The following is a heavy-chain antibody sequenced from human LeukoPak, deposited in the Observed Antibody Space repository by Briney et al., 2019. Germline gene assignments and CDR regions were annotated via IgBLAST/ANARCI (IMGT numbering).Heavy chain of an antibody. CDR3: ARHRGVLRDY. CDR1: GGSISSGSYY. D-gene: IGHD3-10*01. Sequence: SETLSLTCTVSGGSISSGSYYWSSIRQPAGKGLEWIGRIYTSGSTNYNPSLKSRVTISVDTSKNQFSLKRSGWTSAGAALYCYARHRGVLRDYWGQGTRVTVSS. J-gene: IGHJ4*02. V-gene: IGHV4-61*02. CDR2: IYTSGST.